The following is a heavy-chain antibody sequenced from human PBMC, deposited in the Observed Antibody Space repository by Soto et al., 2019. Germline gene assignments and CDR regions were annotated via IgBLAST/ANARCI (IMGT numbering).Heavy chain of an antibody. J-gene: IGHJ4*02. CDR2: IIPILGIA. D-gene: IGHD2-15*01. Sequence: ASVKVSCKASGGTFSSYTISWVRQAPGQGLEWMGRIIPILGIANYAQKFQGRVTITADKSTSTAYMGLSSLRSEDTAVYYCARVYCSGGSCYGIDYWGQGTLVTVS. CDR3: ARVYCSGGSCYGIDY. CDR1: GGTFSSYT. V-gene: IGHV1-69*02.